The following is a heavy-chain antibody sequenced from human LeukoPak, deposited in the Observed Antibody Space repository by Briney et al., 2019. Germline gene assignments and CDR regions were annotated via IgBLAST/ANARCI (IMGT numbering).Heavy chain of an antibody. J-gene: IGHJ3*02. D-gene: IGHD2-15*01. V-gene: IGHV4-30-2*01. CDR2: IYHSGST. CDR3: ARDTATIGYCGGGSCHVDAFDI. CDR1: GGSISSGGYS. Sequence: SETLSLTCAVSGGSISSGGYSWSWIRQPPGKGLEWIGYIYHSGSTYYNPSLKSRVTISVDRSKNQFSLKLSSVTAADTAVYYCARDTATIGYCGGGSCHVDAFDIWGQGTMVTVSS.